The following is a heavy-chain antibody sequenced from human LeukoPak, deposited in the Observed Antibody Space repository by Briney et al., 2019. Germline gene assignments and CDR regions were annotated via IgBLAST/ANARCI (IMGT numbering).Heavy chain of an antibody. V-gene: IGHV3-53*01. CDR3: ARDTFKSQQLVP. CDR2: IYSGGST. J-gene: IGHJ5*02. CDR1: GFTVSSNY. D-gene: IGHD6-13*01. Sequence: GGSLRLSCAASGFTVSSNYMSWVRQAPGKGLEWVSVIYSGGSTYYADPVKGRFTISRDNSKNTLYLQMNSLRAEDTAVYYCARDTFKSQQLVPWGQGTLVTVSS.